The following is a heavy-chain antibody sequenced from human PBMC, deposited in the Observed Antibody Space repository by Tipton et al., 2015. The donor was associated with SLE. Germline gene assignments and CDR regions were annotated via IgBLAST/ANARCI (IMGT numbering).Heavy chain of an antibody. V-gene: IGHV4-39*07. CDR1: GGSISSSSYY. Sequence: LRLSCTVSGGSISSSSYYWGWIRQPPGKGLEWIGSIYYSGSTYYNPSLKSRVTISVDASKNQFSLKLSSVTAADTAVYYCARGPGGYIYGKYAFDIWGQGTMVTVSS. D-gene: IGHD5-18*01. CDR3: ARGPGGYIYGKYAFDI. CDR2: IYYSGST. J-gene: IGHJ3*02.